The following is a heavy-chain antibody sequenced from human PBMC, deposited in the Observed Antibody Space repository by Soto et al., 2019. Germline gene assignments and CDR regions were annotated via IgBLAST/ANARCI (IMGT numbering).Heavy chain of an antibody. CDR1: GDTSTTYV. D-gene: IGHD2-21*01. Sequence: VQLVQSGSEVKKPGSSVKVSCKASGDTSTTYVVSWVRQAPGNGLEWMGGINPMSRTAKYAEKYSGRVTITADEATKTVYLDLTTLRFDATAVYFCVRGTYCGASCYFAREYWGQGTLVAVSS. J-gene: IGHJ4*02. CDR2: INPMSRTA. V-gene: IGHV1-69*01. CDR3: VRGTYCGASCYFAREY.